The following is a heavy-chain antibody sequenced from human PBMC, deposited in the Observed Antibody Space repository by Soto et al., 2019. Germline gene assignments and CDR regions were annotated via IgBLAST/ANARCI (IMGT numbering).Heavy chain of an antibody. J-gene: IGHJ4*02. V-gene: IGHV3-23*01. CDR1: GFTFSSYA. D-gene: IGHD3-9*01. Sequence: EVQLLESGGGLVQPGGSLRLSCAASGFTFSSYAMSWVRQAPGKGLEWVSAISGSGGSTYYADSVKGRFTISRDNSKNTLYLQMNSLRAEATAVYYCAKGGVYDILTGYYQYYFDYWGQGTLVTVSS. CDR3: AKGGVYDILTGYYQYYFDY. CDR2: ISGSGGST.